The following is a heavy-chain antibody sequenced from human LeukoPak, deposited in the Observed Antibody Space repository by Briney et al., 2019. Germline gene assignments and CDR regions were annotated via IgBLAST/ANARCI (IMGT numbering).Heavy chain of an antibody. Sequence: ASVKVSCKTSGYTFTNYGICWVRQAPGQGLEWMGLISAYSGNTNFAQKLQGRVTMTTDTSTSTAYMELRSLRSDDTAVYFCARGADTGSYGSLVYFDYWGQGTLVTVSS. CDR2: ISAYSGNT. V-gene: IGHV1-18*01. D-gene: IGHD3-16*01. CDR1: GYTFTNYG. CDR3: ARGADTGSYGSLVYFDY. J-gene: IGHJ4*02.